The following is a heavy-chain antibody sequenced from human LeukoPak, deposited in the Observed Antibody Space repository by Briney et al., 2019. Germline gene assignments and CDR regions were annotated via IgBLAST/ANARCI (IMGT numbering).Heavy chain of an antibody. V-gene: IGHV1-2*04. Sequence: GASVKVSCKASGYTFTGYYMHWVRQAPGQGLEWMGWINPNSGGTNYAQKFQGWVTMTRDTSISTAYMELSRLRSDDTAVYYCARAEGPDTAMVPFDYWGQGTLVTVSS. CDR1: GYTFTGYY. CDR3: ARAEGPDTAMVPFDY. J-gene: IGHJ4*02. D-gene: IGHD5-18*01. CDR2: INPNSGGT.